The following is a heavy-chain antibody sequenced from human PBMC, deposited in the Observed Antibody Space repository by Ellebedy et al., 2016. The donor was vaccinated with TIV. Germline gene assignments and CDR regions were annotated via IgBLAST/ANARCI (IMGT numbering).Heavy chain of an antibody. J-gene: IGHJ6*02. CDR3: SRDRLYYYGSGSYGGGDYYYYGLDV. Sequence: SETLSLXXTVSGDSISSSGYYWVWIRQPPGKGLEWIGEINHSGSTNYNPSLKSRVTISVDTSKKQFSLKLSSVTAADTAVYYCSRDRLYYYGSGSYGGGDYYYYGLDVWGQGTTVTVSS. CDR2: INHSGST. CDR1: GDSISSSGYY. D-gene: IGHD3-10*01. V-gene: IGHV4-39*07.